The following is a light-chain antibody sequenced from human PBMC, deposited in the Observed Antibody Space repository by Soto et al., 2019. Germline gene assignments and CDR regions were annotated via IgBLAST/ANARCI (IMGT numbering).Light chain of an antibody. V-gene: IGKV1-39*01. Sequence: DIQMTQSPSSLSASIGDRGTITCRASQRISTNLNWYQQKPGKPPKVLIYAASTLQSGVPSRFSGSGSGTDFSLTISSLQPEDFATYYCQQRYSFPLTFGPGTKVHMK. CDR1: QRISTN. J-gene: IGKJ3*01. CDR2: AAS. CDR3: QQRYSFPLT.